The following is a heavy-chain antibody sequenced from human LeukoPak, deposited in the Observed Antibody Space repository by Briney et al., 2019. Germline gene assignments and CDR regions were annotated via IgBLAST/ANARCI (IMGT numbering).Heavy chain of an antibody. CDR2: IKERGSEK. J-gene: IGHJ4*02. D-gene: IGHD6-13*01. CDR1: GFTLSNNR. CDR3: ASGRQLGY. V-gene: IGHV3-7*01. Sequence: RGAPRHSPAASGFTLSNNRMSWGPPAPGEGLEWVANIKERGSEKYYVDSVKGRFTISRDNARNSLYLQMNSLRAEDTAVYYCASGRQLGYWGQGTLVTVSS.